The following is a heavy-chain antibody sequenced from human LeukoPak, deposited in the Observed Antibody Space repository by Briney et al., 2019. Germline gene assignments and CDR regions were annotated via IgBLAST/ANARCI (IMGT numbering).Heavy chain of an antibody. CDR3: ARVLSGYYYVLDFEI. D-gene: IGHD3-22*01. V-gene: IGHV4-59*01. Sequence: SETLSLTCTVSGGSISSYYWSWIRQPPGKGLEWIGYIYYSGSINYNPSLKSRVTISVDTSKNQISLKLSSVTAADTAVYYCARVLSGYYYVLDFEIWGQGTMVTVSS. CDR1: GGSISSYY. CDR2: IYYSGSI. J-gene: IGHJ3*02.